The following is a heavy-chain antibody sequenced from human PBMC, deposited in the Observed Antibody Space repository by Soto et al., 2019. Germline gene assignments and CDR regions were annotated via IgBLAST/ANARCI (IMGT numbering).Heavy chain of an antibody. CDR2: INPSGGST. J-gene: IGHJ6*02. V-gene: IGHV1-46*01. D-gene: IGHD3-3*01. CDR1: GYTFTSYY. CDR3: ARDPPYEAYYYYYGMDV. Sequence: GASVRVSCKASGYTFTSYYMHWLRQAPGQGLEWMGIINPSGGSTSYAQKFQGRVTMTRDTSTSTVYMELSSLRSEDTAVYYCARDPPYEAYYYYYGMDVWGQGTTVTVSS.